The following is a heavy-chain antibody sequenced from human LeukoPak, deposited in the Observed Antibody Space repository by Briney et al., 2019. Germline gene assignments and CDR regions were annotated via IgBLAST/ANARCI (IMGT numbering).Heavy chain of an antibody. CDR3: ARGWLFDY. CDR1: GFSVSSNF. D-gene: IGHD5-24*01. CDR2: LYGGGST. Sequence: PGGSLRLSCAASGFSVSSNFMSWVRQAPGKGLGWVSVLYGGGSTYYADSVKGRFTISRDNSKNTLYLQMNSPRAEDTAVYYCARGWLFDYWGQGTLVTVSS. V-gene: IGHV3-53*01. J-gene: IGHJ4*02.